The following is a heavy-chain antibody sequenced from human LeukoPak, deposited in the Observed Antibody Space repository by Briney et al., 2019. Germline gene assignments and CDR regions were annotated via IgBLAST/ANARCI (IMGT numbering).Heavy chain of an antibody. CDR3: AREPVVGYDFWSGYYTGEDDY. J-gene: IGHJ4*02. D-gene: IGHD3-3*01. V-gene: IGHV3-7*01. CDR1: GFTFSSYW. Sequence: GGALRLSCAASGFTFSSYWMSWVRQAPGKGLEGVANIKQDGSEKYYVDSVKGRFTISRDNAKNSLYLQMNSLRAEDTAVYYCAREPVVGYDFWSGYYTGEDDYWGQGTLVTVSS. CDR2: IKQDGSEK.